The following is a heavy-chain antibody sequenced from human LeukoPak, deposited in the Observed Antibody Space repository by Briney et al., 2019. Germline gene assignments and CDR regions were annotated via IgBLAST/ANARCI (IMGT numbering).Heavy chain of an antibody. CDR3: ASTYSSSLPSPAYNWFDP. V-gene: IGHV1-8*02. CDR1: GYTFTGYY. CDR2: MNPNSGNT. J-gene: IGHJ5*02. D-gene: IGHD6-13*01. Sequence: ASVKVSCKASGYTFTGYYMHWVRQAPGQGLEWMGWMNPNSGNTGYAQKFQGRVTMTRNTSISTAYMELSSLRSEDTAVYYCASTYSSSLPSPAYNWFDPWGQGTLVTVSS.